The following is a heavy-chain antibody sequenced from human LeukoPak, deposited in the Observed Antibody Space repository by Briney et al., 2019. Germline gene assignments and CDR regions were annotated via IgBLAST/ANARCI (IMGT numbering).Heavy chain of an antibody. Sequence: ASVKVSCKSSGYTFTSYDINWVRQATGQGLEWMGWMNPNSGNTGYAQKFRGRVTMTRNTSISTAYMELSSLRAEDTAVYYCARDLTIFGVALGYWGQGTLVTVSS. CDR3: ARDLTIFGVALGY. D-gene: IGHD3-3*01. V-gene: IGHV1-8*01. CDR2: MNPNSGNT. J-gene: IGHJ4*02. CDR1: GYTFTSYD.